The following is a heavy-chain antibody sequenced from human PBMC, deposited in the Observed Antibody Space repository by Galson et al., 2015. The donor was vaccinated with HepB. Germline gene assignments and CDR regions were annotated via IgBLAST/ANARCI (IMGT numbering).Heavy chain of an antibody. CDR1: GYTFSSYS. D-gene: IGHD2-15*01. CDR2: ISPYNRDT. J-gene: IGHJ5*02. CDR3: ARGALVVVVNSTQNNWFDP. V-gene: IGHV1-18*01. Sequence: SVKVSCKASGYTFSSYSITWVRQAPGQGLERVGWISPYNRDTNYARKLQGRVTMTTDTSTNTAYMELRSLRSDDTAVYYCARGALVVVVNSTQNNWFDPWGQGTPVTVSS.